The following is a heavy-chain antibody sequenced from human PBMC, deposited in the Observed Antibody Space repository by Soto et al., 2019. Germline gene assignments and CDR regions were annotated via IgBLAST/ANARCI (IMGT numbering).Heavy chain of an antibody. V-gene: IGHV3-9*01. D-gene: IGHD3-10*01. Sequence: EEELVEPGGGLVQPGRSLRLSCATSGFTLRDSAMQWVRQVPGGGLEWVSGILASGDVGYVGSVGGRFTMSRDVANSSLHLQMNSRKTDDTALYYCVRDTWSGGADVWGQGTTGTVSS. CDR2: ILASGDV. CDR3: VRDTWSGGADV. J-gene: IGHJ6*02. CDR1: GFTLRDSA.